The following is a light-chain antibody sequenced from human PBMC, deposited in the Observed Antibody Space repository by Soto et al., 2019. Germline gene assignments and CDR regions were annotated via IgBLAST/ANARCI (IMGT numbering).Light chain of an antibody. CDR3: QQYGSSPIT. Sequence: EIVMTQSPATLSVSPGERATLSCRASQSVSILLAWYQQKPGQAPRLLMYGASSRATGIPDRLSGSGSGTDFTLTISRLEPEDFAVYYCQQYGSSPITFGQGTRLEIK. CDR2: GAS. J-gene: IGKJ5*01. V-gene: IGKV3-20*01. CDR1: QSVSIL.